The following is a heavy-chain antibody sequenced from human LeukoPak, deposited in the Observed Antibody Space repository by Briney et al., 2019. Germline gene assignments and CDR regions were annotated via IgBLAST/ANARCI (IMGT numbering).Heavy chain of an antibody. CDR2: IYHSGST. CDR1: GYSISSGYY. V-gene: IGHV4-38-2*02. Sequence: PSETLSLTCTVSGYSISSGYYWGWIRQPPGKGLEWIGSIYHSGSTYYNPSLKSRVTISVDTSKNQFSLKLSSVTAADTAVYYCAKLGSGSGSGYYYYYMDVWGKGTTVTISS. D-gene: IGHD3-10*01. J-gene: IGHJ6*03. CDR3: AKLGSGSGSGYYYYYMDV.